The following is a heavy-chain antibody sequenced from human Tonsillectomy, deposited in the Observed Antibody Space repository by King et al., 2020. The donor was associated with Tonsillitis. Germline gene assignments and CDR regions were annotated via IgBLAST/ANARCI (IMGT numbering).Heavy chain of an antibody. CDR2: IYYSGST. CDR1: GGSISSYY. D-gene: IGHD2-21*02. J-gene: IGHJ2*01. Sequence: QLQESGPGLVKPSETLSLTCTVSGGSISSYYWSWIRQPPGKGLEWIGYIYYSGSTNYNPPLKNRVTISVDPSKNQFSLKLGSVTAADTAVYYCARGTAIGYFDLWGRGTLVTVSS. CDR3: ARGTAIGYFDL. V-gene: IGHV4-59*01.